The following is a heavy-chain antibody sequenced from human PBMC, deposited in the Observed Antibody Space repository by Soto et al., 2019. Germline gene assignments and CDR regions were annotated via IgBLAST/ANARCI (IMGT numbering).Heavy chain of an antibody. J-gene: IGHJ5*02. D-gene: IGHD3-9*01. CDR3: ARSFYDLSTATGGHWFDP. CDR1: GDSIGSGDYY. Sequence: SETLSLTCAVSGDSIGSGDYYWNWVRHSPGKGLEWIGYIFYSGTTYYNPSLESRLTMSLDKSKNHFSLRLSSVTAADTAYYYCARSFYDLSTATGGHWFDPWGHGTLVTVSS. CDR2: IFYSGTT. V-gene: IGHV4-31*11.